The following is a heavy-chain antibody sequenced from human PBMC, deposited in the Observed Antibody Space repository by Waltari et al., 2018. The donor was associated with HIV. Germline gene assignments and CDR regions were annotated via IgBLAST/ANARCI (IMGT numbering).Heavy chain of an antibody. Sequence: QVQLQESGPGLVKPSQTLSLTCTVSGGSISSGDYYWSWIRQPPGKGLEWIGNIYYSGSTYYNPSRKSRVTISVDTSKNQFSLKLSSVTAADTAVYYCAKTTVVTGELGFDYWGQGTLVTVSS. D-gene: IGHD4-17*01. J-gene: IGHJ4*02. CDR2: IYYSGST. CDR1: GGSISSGDYY. V-gene: IGHV4-30-4*01. CDR3: AKTTVVTGELGFDY.